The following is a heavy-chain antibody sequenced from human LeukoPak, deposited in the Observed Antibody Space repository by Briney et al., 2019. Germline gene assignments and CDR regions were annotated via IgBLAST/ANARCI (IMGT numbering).Heavy chain of an antibody. CDR3: ARSGGIAVAGCFDY. CDR2: IYHSGST. J-gene: IGHJ4*02. CDR1: GGSISSSNW. D-gene: IGHD6-19*01. V-gene: IGHV4-4*02. Sequence: SGTLSLTCAVSGGSISSSNWWSWVRQPPGKGLEWIGEIYHSGSTNYNPSLKSRVTISVDKSKNQFSLKLSSVTAADTAVYYCARSGGIAVAGCFDYWGQGTLVTVSS.